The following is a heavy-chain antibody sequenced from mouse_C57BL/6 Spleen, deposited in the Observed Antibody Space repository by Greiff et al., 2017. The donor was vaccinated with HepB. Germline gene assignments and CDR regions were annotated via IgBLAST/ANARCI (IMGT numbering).Heavy chain of an antibody. CDR1: GYAFSSSW. CDR3: ARGVKHYAMDY. J-gene: IGHJ4*01. V-gene: IGHV1-82*01. Sequence: VQLQESGPELVKPGASVKISCKASGYAFSSSWLNWVKQRPGKGLEWIGRIYPGDGDTNYNGKFKGKATLTADKSSSTAYMQLSRLTSEDSAVYVCARGVKHYAMDYWGQGTSVTVSS. D-gene: IGHD2-2*01. CDR2: IYPGDGDT.